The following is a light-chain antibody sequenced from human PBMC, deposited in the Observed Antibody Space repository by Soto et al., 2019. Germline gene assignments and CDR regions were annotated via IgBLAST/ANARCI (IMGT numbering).Light chain of an antibody. J-gene: IGKJ1*01. V-gene: IGKV3-15*01. CDR3: QQYNKWPRT. Sequence: EIVMTQSPATLSVSPGERATLSCRASQSVSSKLAWYQQKPGQAPRLLIYGASTRATGIPARFSGSGSGTDFTLTISSLQSEDFAVYYCQQYNKWPRTFGQGTKVDIK. CDR1: QSVSSK. CDR2: GAS.